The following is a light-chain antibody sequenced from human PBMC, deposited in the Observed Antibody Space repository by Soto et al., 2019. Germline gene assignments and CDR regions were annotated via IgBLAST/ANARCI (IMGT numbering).Light chain of an antibody. CDR2: EVR. CDR1: NTDVGGYNY. J-gene: IGLJ1*01. V-gene: IGLV2-14*01. Sequence: QSALTQPASVSGSPGPSITVSCTGTNTDVGGYNYVSWYQHRPGKAPRLMIYEVRNRLSGVSNRFSGSKSGNTASLTISGLQAEDEADYYCCSYVGATTYVFGTGTNVTGL. CDR3: CSYVGATTYV.